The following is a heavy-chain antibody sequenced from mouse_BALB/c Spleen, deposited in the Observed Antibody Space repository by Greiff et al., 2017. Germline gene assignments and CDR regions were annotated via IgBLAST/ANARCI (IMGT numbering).Heavy chain of an antibody. V-gene: IGHV14-4*02. D-gene: IGHD1-1*01. CDR1: GFNIKDYY. Sequence: EVKLMEFGAELVRSGASVKLSCTASGFNIKDYYMHWVKQRPEQGLEWIGWIDPENGDTEYAPKFQGKATMTADTSSNTAYLQLSSLASEDTAGYYCNVVTTVVAKGFAYWGQGTLVTVSA. CDR3: NVVTTVVAKGFAY. CDR2: IDPENGDT. J-gene: IGHJ3*01.